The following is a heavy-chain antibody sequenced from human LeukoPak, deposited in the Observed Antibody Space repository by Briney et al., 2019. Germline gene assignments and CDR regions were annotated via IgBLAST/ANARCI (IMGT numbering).Heavy chain of an antibody. D-gene: IGHD3-10*01. V-gene: IGHV3-30*03. CDR2: ISYDGSNK. CDR1: GFTFRSYG. CDR3: ARAGGDYGSGRKPLDL. Sequence: GGSLRLSCAASGFTFRSYGMHWVRQAPGKGLEWVAVISYDGSNKYYADSVKGRFTISRDNSKNTLYLQMNSLRAEDTAVYYCARAGGDYGSGRKPLDLWGRGTLVTVSS. J-gene: IGHJ2*01.